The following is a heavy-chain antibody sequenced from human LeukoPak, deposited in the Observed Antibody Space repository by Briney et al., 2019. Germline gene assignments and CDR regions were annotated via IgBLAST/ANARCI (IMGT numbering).Heavy chain of an antibody. Sequence: PGGSLRLSCAASGFTFGSYSMHWVRQAPGKGLEWVAVISYDGDYKFYGDSVKGRFTISRDNSKSTVYLQMNSLKPEDTALYYCARAGVLRTWYAQLDYWGQGTLVTVSS. CDR2: ISYDGDYK. V-gene: IGHV3-30*04. CDR1: GFTFGSYS. J-gene: IGHJ4*02. D-gene: IGHD6-13*01. CDR3: ARAGVLRTWYAQLDY.